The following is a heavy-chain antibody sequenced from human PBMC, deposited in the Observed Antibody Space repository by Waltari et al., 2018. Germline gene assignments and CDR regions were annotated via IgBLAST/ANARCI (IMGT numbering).Heavy chain of an antibody. D-gene: IGHD6-13*01. V-gene: IGHV3-53*01. CDR1: GFTVSSNY. CDR2: IYSGGST. J-gene: IGHJ4*02. Sequence: EVQLVESGGGLIQPGGSLRLSCAASGFTVSSNYMSWVRQAPGKGLEWVSVIYSGGSTYYADSVKGRFTISRDNSKNTLYLQMNSLRAEDTAVYYCAGIIAAAGIPSFDYWGQGTLVTVSS. CDR3: AGIIAAAGIPSFDY.